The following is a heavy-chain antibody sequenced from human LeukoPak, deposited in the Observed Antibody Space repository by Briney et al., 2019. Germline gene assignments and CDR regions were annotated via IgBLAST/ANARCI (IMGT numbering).Heavy chain of an antibody. V-gene: IGHV3-48*01. D-gene: IGHD1-1*01. Sequence: GGSLRLSCAASGFTFSSYSMNWVRQAPGKGLEWVSYISSSSSTIYYADSVKGRFTISRDNAKNSLYLQMNSLRAEDTAVYYCARDGQLGPGAFDIWGQGTMVTVSS. CDR3: ARDGQLGPGAFDI. J-gene: IGHJ3*02. CDR1: GFTFSSYS. CDR2: ISSSSSTI.